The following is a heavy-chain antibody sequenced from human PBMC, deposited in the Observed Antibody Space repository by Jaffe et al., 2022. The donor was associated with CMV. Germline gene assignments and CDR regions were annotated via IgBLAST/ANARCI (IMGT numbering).Heavy chain of an antibody. CDR1: GGSFSGYY. Sequence: QVQLQQWGAGLLKPSETLSLTCAVYGGSFSGYYWSWIRQPPGKGLEWIGEINHSGSTNYNPSLKSRVTISVDTSKNQFSLKLSSVTAADTAVYYCARGYDYGDYILNWYFDLWGRGTLVTVSS. V-gene: IGHV4-34*01. CDR2: INHSGST. CDR3: ARGYDYGDYILNWYFDL. J-gene: IGHJ2*01. D-gene: IGHD4-17*01.